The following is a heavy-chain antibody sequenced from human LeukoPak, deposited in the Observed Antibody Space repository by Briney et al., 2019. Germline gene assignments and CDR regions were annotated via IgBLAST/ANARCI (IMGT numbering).Heavy chain of an antibody. CDR1: GYTFPING. D-gene: IGHD2-8*01. CDR3: ARDVMYAFDY. Sequence: GASVKVSCKASGYTFPINGISSLRQAPGQGLEWMGWISANSGSTQYAQKFQGRITMTRDTSTSTAYMELGSLRSDDTALYYCARDVMYAFDYWGQGTLVTVSS. CDR2: ISANSGST. J-gene: IGHJ4*02. V-gene: IGHV1-18*01.